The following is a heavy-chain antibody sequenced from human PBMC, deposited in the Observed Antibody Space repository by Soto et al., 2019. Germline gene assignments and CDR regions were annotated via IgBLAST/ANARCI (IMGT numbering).Heavy chain of an antibody. J-gene: IGHJ6*03. Sequence: GGSLRLSCAASGFTFSSYAMSWVRQAPGKGLEWVSAISGSGGSTYYADSVKGRFTISRDNSKNTLYLQMNSLRAEDTAVYYCAKDHRPGSSLGYYYYMDVWGKGTTVTVSS. CDR3: AKDHRPGSSLGYYYYMDV. CDR2: ISGSGGST. V-gene: IGHV3-23*01. D-gene: IGHD6-6*01. CDR1: GFTFSSYA.